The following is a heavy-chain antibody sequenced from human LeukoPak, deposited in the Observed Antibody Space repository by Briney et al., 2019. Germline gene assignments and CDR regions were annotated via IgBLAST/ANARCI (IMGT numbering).Heavy chain of an antibody. D-gene: IGHD3-3*01. CDR3: ARVSITIFGVIRYYMDV. CDR2: IWNDGSNK. J-gene: IGHJ6*03. Sequence: SGGSLRLSCAASGFTFSHYGMHWVRQAPGKGLEWVAVIWNDGSNKYYADSVKGRFTIYRDDSQNTLYLQMNSLRAEDTAIYYCARVSITIFGVIRYYMDVWGKGTTVTVSS. CDR1: GFTFSHYG. V-gene: IGHV3-33*01.